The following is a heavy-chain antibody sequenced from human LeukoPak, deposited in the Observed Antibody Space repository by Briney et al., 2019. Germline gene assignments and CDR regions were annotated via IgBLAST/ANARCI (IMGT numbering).Heavy chain of an antibody. CDR2: IYTSGST. CDR1: GCSISSGSYY. Sequence: PSQTLSLTCTGSGCSISSGSYYGRWIRQPAGKGLEWIGRIYTSGSTNYNPSLKSRVTISVDTSKNQFSLKLSSVTAADTAVYYCARELSYGSAIWGQGTLVTVSS. J-gene: IGHJ4*02. CDR3: ARELSYGSAI. V-gene: IGHV4-61*02. D-gene: IGHD3-10*01.